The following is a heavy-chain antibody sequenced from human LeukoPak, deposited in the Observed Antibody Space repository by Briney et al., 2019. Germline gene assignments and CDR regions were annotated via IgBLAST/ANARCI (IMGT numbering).Heavy chain of an antibody. CDR1: GGSFSGYY. CDR2: IYYIGST. Sequence: SETLSLTCAVYGGSFSGYYWGWIRQPPGKGLEWIGNIYYIGSTYYNPSLKSRVTISVDTSKNQFSLSLSSVTAADTAVYYCAREFWNYRSGNLQAFDIWGQGTMVTVSS. V-gene: IGHV4-34*01. J-gene: IGHJ3*02. CDR3: AREFWNYRSGNLQAFDI. D-gene: IGHD3-10*01.